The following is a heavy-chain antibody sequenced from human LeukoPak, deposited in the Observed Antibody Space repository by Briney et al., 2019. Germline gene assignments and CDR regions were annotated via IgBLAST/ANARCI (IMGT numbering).Heavy chain of an antibody. CDR1: GGSFSGYY. Sequence: PSETLSLTCAVYGGSFSGYYWSWIRQPPGKGQEWIGEINHSGSTNYNPSLKSRVTISVDTSKNQFSLKLSSVTAADTAVYYCARGGYYGSGSYYNPGQFDYWGQGTLVTVSS. D-gene: IGHD3-10*01. V-gene: IGHV4-34*01. J-gene: IGHJ4*02. CDR2: INHSGST. CDR3: ARGGYYGSGSYYNPGQFDY.